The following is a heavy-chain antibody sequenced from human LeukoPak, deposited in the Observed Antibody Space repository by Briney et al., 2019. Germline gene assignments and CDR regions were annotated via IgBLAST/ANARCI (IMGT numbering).Heavy chain of an antibody. CDR2: ISYDGSNK. J-gene: IGHJ4*02. Sequence: GGSLRLSCAASGFTFSSYAMHWVRQAPGKGLEWVAVISYDGSNKYYADSVKGRFTISRDNSKNTLYLQMNSLRAEDTAVYYCAKASWARVPAAKEGRLIDYWGQGTLVTVSS. CDR3: AKASWARVPAAKEGRLIDY. V-gene: IGHV3-30*04. CDR1: GFTFSSYA. D-gene: IGHD2-2*01.